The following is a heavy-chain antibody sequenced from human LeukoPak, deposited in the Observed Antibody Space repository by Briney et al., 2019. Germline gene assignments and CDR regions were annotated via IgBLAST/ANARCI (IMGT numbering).Heavy chain of an antibody. CDR1: GVSFNNYA. J-gene: IGHJ4*02. Sequence: GESLRLSCEASGVSFNNYAMNWGCHGPGPGLELVSAMSGVGGTTYYAASARIRFTISRENSKNILSLQMISLRTEATAVYYCSKASQWLLRGGAYFDSWGQGTAVSVS. CDR2: MSGVGGTT. V-gene: IGHV3-23*01. CDR3: SKASQWLLRGGAYFDS. D-gene: IGHD6-19*01.